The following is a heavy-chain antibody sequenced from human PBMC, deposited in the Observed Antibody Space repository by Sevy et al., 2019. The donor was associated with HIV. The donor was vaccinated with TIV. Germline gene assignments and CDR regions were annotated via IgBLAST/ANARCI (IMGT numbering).Heavy chain of an antibody. J-gene: IGHJ4*02. D-gene: IGHD2-2*01. CDR3: AREASPPIKVVPAAMGY. CDR2: IWYDGSNK. CDR1: GFTFSSYG. Sequence: GGSLRLSCAASGFTFSSYGMHWVRQAPGKGLEWVAVIWYDGSNKYYADSVKGRFTISRDNSKNTLYLQMNSLGAEDTAVYYCAREASPPIKVVPAAMGYWGQGTLVTVSS. V-gene: IGHV3-33*01.